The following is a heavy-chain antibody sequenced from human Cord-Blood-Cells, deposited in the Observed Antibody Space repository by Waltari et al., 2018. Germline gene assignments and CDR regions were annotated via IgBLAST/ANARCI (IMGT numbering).Heavy chain of an antibody. D-gene: IGHD5-18*01. CDR2: INHSGST. J-gene: IGHJ4*02. CDR1: GGSFCGYY. V-gene: IGHV4-34*01. Sequence: QVQLQQWGAGLLKPSETLSLTCAAYGGSFCGYYWSWIRQPPGKGLEWIGEINHSGSTNYNPSLKSRVTISVDTSKNQFSLKLSSVTAADTAVYYCASAQYSYGSFDYWGQGTLVTVSS. CDR3: ASAQYSYGSFDY.